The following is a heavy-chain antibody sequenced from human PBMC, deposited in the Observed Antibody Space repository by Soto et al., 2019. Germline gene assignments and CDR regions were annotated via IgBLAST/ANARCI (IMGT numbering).Heavy chain of an antibody. CDR3: AKGGSSYGLIYFDY. V-gene: IGHV3-30*18. Sequence: QVQLVESGGGVVQPGRSLRLSCAASGFTFSSYGMHWVRQAPGKGLEWVAVISYDGSNKYYADSVKGRFTISRDNSKNTLYLQMNSLRAEDTAVYYCAKGGSSYGLIYFDYWGQGTLVTVSS. D-gene: IGHD2-21*01. CDR2: ISYDGSNK. CDR1: GFTFSSYG. J-gene: IGHJ4*02.